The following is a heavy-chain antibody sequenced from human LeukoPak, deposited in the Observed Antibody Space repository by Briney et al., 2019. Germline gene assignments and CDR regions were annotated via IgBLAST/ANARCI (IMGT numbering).Heavy chain of an antibody. Sequence: SETLSLTCTVSGGSISSSSYYWGWIRQPPGKGLEWIGSIYYSGSTYYNPSLKSRVTISVDTSKNQFSLKLSSVTAADTAVYYCARDRGLAAGSSNYWGQGTLVTVSS. J-gene: IGHJ4*02. CDR1: GGSISSSSYY. D-gene: IGHD6-13*01. CDR3: ARDRGLAAGSSNY. V-gene: IGHV4-39*07. CDR2: IYYSGST.